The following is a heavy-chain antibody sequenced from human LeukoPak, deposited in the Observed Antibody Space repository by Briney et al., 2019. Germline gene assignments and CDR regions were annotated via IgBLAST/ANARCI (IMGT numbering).Heavy chain of an antibody. Sequence: ASVKVPCKASGYTFTGYYMHWVRQAPGQGLEWMGRINPNSGGTNYAQKFQGRVTMTRDTSISTAYMELSRLRSDDTAVYYCARVFQLWLNWFDPWGQGTLVTVSS. V-gene: IGHV1-2*06. CDR3: ARVFQLWLNWFDP. J-gene: IGHJ5*02. D-gene: IGHD5-18*01. CDR1: GYTFTGYY. CDR2: INPNSGGT.